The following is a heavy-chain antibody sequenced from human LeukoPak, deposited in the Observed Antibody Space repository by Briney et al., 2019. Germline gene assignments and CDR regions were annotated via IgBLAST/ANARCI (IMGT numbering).Heavy chain of an antibody. V-gene: IGHV4-59*01. D-gene: IGHD3-16*01. CDR2: IYYSGST. CDR3: ARYDYVWGSYRRTVGQHDAFDI. CDR1: GGSISSYY. J-gene: IGHJ3*02. Sequence: SETLSLTCTVSGGSISSYYWSWIRQPPGKGLEWIGYIYYSGSTNYNPSLKSRVTISVDTSKNQFSLKRSSVTAADTAVYYCARYDYVWGSYRRTVGQHDAFDIWGQGTMVTVSS.